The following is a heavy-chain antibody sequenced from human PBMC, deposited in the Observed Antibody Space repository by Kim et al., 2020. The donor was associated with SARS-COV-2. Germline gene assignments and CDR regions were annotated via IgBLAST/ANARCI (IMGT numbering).Heavy chain of an antibody. Sequence: ASVKVSCKASGYTFTGYYMHWVRQAPGQGLEWMGWINPNSGGTNYAQKFQGRVTMTRDTSISTAYMELSRLRSDDTAVYYCARVRGRGVMRWWMDYWGQGTLVTVSS. CDR1: GYTFTGYY. J-gene: IGHJ4*02. CDR2: INPNSGGT. V-gene: IGHV1-2*02. CDR3: ARVRGRGVMRWWMDY. D-gene: IGHD3-10*01.